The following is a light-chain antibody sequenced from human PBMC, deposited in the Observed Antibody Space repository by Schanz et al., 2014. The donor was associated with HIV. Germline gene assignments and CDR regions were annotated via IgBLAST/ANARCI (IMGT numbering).Light chain of an antibody. CDR2: DVT. J-gene: IGLJ1*01. CDR1: SSDVGGYNY. CDR3: SSYSSEGSPYV. Sequence: QSVLTQPASVSGSPGQSITISCTGTSSDVGGYNYVSWYQQHPGKAPHLMIYDVTHRPSGISSRFSGSKSGNTASLTISGLQAEDEADYYCSSYSSEGSPYVIGTGTKLTVL. V-gene: IGLV2-14*03.